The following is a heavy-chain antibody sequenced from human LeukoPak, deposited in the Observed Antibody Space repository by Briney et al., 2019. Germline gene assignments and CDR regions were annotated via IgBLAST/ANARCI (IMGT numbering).Heavy chain of an antibody. D-gene: IGHD5-24*01. Sequence: GGSLRLSCAASGFTFSSYSMNWVRQAPGKGLEWVSYISTSSSTIYYADSVKGRFTISRDDAKISLFLQMNSLRAEDTAVYYCARGQWLQFLFDYWGQGTLVTVSS. J-gene: IGHJ4*02. V-gene: IGHV3-48*01. CDR3: ARGQWLQFLFDY. CDR2: ISTSSSTI. CDR1: GFTFSSYS.